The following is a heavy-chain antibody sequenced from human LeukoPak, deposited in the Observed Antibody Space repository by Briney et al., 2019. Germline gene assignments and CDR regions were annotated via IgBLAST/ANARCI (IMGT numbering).Heavy chain of an antibody. V-gene: IGHV3-30*02. CDR3: AKDLDSSGYYRDGFFDY. CDR2: IRYDGSNK. D-gene: IGHD3-22*01. Sequence: GGSLRLSCAASGFTFSSYGMHWVRQAPGKGLEWVAFIRYDGSNKYYADSVKGRFTISRDNSKNTLYLQMNSLRAEDTAVYYCAKDLDSSGYYRDGFFDYWGQGTLVTVSS. J-gene: IGHJ4*02. CDR1: GFTFSSYG.